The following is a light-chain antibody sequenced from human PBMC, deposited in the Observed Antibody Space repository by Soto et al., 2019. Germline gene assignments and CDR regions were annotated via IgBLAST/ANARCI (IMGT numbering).Light chain of an antibody. V-gene: IGKV1-39*01. CDR3: QQSYSMPYA. CDR1: QNIDNY. CDR2: AAS. Sequence: DIQMTQSPSSLSASVGDRVTITCRASQNIDNYLNWYQQKPGKAPNLLIYAASSLQSGVPSRFAGSGSGTDFTLTIISLQPEDYATYFCQQSYSMPYAFGPGTKVDIK. J-gene: IGKJ2*01.